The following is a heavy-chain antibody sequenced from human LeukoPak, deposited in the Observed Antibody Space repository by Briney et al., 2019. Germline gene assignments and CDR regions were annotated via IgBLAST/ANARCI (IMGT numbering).Heavy chain of an antibody. CDR2: IYYSGST. CDR3: AGGSATNWFDP. V-gene: IGHV4-59*12. CDR1: GGPISSYY. D-gene: IGHD2-15*01. Sequence: PSETLSLTCTVSGGPISSYYWSWLRQPPGKGLEWIGYIYYSGSTNYNPSLKSRITISVDTSKNQFSLKLSSVTAADTAVCYCAGGSATNWFDPWGQGTLVAVPS. J-gene: IGHJ5*02.